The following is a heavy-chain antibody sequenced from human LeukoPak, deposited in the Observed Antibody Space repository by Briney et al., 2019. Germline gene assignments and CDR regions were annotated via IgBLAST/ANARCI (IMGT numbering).Heavy chain of an antibody. J-gene: IGHJ4*02. CDR3: ARLYYYGSGSYPLYYFDY. CDR1: GGSISSGGYY. Sequence: SQTLSLTCTVSGGSISSGGYYWSWIRQHPGKGLEWIEYIYYSGSTYYNPSLKSRVTISVDTSKNQFSLKLSSVTAADTAVYYCARLYYYGSGSYPLYYFDYWGQGTLVTVSS. D-gene: IGHD3-10*01. CDR2: IYYSGST. V-gene: IGHV4-31*03.